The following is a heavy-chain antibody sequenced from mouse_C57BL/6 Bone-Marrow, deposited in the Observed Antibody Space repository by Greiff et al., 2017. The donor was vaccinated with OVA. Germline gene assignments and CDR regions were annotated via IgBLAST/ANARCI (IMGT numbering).Heavy chain of an antibody. J-gene: IGHJ3*01. CDR1: GYTFTSYW. D-gene: IGHD5-1*01. V-gene: IGHV1-64*01. CDR3: AKRAGTSWFAY. CDR2: IHPNSGST. Sequence: QVQLQQPGAELVKPGASVKLSCTASGYTFTSYWMHWVKQRPGQGLEWIGMIHPNSGSTNYNEKFKSKATLTVDKSSSTAYMQLSSLTSEDSAVYYCAKRAGTSWFAYWGQGTLVTVSA.